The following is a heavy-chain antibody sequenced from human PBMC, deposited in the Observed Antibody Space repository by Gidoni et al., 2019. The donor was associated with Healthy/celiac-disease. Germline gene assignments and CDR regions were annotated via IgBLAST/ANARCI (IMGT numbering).Heavy chain of an antibody. V-gene: IGHV4-39*01. CDR2: IYYSGST. D-gene: IGHD4-17*01. J-gene: IGHJ3*02. Sequence: QLQLQESGTGLVKPSETLSLTCTVSGGYISSSSYYWGWLRQPPGKGLEWIGSIYYSGSTYYNPSLKRRVTISVDTSKNQFSLKLSSVTAADTAVYYCAIPGGDYDAFDIWCQGTMVTVSS. CDR3: AIPGGDYDAFDI. CDR1: GGYISSSSYY.